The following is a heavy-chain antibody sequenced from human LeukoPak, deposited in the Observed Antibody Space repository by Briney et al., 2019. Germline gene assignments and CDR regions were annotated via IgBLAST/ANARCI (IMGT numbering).Heavy chain of an antibody. D-gene: IGHD1-26*01. J-gene: IGHJ1*01. CDR1: GDSISSPYW. Sequence: SGTLSLTCAVFGDSISSPYWWSWVRQPPGKGLEWIGEIYHDGGTNYNPSLKSRVTISLDKSKNQFSLRLASVTAADTAVYYCASPPRGAISFFLHWGQGTLVTVSS. V-gene: IGHV4-4*02. CDR2: IYHDGGT. CDR3: ASPPRGAISFFLH.